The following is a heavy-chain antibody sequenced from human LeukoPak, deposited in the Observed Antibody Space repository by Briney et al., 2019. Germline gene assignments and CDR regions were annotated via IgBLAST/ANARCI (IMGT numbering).Heavy chain of an antibody. CDR2: MHADGDS. Sequence: SETLSLTCTVSGDSISGYFWSWIRQPAGKGLERIGRMHADGDSNYNPSLKSRIALSFDTPENQFSLTLTSVTAADTAVYFCARAPSGCGGTCAFDSWGQGTLVTVSS. J-gene: IGHJ4*02. CDR1: GDSISGYF. D-gene: IGHD2-15*01. V-gene: IGHV4-4*07. CDR3: ARAPSGCGGTCAFDS.